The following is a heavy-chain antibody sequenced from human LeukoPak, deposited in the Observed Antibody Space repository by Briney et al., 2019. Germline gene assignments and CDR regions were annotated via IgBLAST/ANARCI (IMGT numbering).Heavy chain of an antibody. Sequence: ASVKVSCKASGYTFTGYYMHWVRQAPGQGLEWMGWINPNSGGTNYAQKFQGRVTLTRDTSISTAYMELSRLRSDDTAVYYCARRGCSSTSCPLAFHIGGQGTMVTVSS. D-gene: IGHD2-2*01. CDR1: GYTFTGYY. J-gene: IGHJ3*02. CDR3: ARRGCSSTSCPLAFHI. V-gene: IGHV1-2*02. CDR2: INPNSGGT.